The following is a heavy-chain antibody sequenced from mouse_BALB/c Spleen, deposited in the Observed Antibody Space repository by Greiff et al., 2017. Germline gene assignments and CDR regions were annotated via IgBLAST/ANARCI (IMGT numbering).Heavy chain of an antibody. V-gene: IGHV3-2*02. CDR3: ARNYGYGYWYFDV. D-gene: IGHD1-2*01. Sequence: EVQLQQSGPGLVKPSQSLSLTCTVTGYSITSDYAWNWIRQFPGNKLEWMGYISYSGSTSYNPSLKSRISITRDTSKNQFFLQLNSVTTEDTATYYCARNYGYGYWYFDVWGAGTTVTVSS. J-gene: IGHJ1*01. CDR2: ISYSGST. CDR1: GYSITSDYA.